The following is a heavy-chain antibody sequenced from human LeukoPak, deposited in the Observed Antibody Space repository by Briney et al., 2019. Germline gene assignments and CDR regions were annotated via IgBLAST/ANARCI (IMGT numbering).Heavy chain of an antibody. V-gene: IGHV1-2*02. CDR1: GYTFTGYY. CDR2: INPNSGGT. CDR3: ARERGNYDILTDYYEGNCFDP. D-gene: IGHD3-9*01. J-gene: IGHJ5*02. Sequence: ASVKVSCKASGYTFTGYYMHWVRQAPGQGLEWMGWINPNSGGTNYAQKFQGRVTMTRDTSISTAYMELNRPRSDDTAVYYCARERGNYDILTDYYEGNCFDPWGQGTLVTVSS.